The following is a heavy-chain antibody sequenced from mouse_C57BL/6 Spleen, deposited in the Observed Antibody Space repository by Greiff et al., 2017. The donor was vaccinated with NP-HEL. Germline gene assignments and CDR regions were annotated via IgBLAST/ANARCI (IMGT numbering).Heavy chain of an antibody. CDR1: GYTFTEYT. D-gene: IGHD1-1*01. CDR3: ARHEEDYYGSSPSWFAY. J-gene: IGHJ3*01. CDR2: FYPGSGSI. Sequence: QVQLQQSGAELVKPGASVKLSCKASGYTFTEYTIHWVKQRSGQGLEWIGWFYPGSGSIKYNEKFKDKATLTADKSSSTVYMELSRLTSEGSAVYFCARHEEDYYGSSPSWFAYWGQGTLVTVSA. V-gene: IGHV1-62-2*01.